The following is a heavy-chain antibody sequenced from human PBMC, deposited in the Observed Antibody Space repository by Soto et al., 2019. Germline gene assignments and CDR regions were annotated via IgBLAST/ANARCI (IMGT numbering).Heavy chain of an antibody. CDR3: ARLDCGGGGTCYYQYYFDF. CDR1: GFTFSIYW. V-gene: IGHV3-7*01. Sequence: GGSLRLSCAASGFTFSIYWMTWVRQAPGKGLEWVANIKHDGSDKYYVDSVKGRFTISRDNAKDSVYLQMNSLRAEDTAVYYCARLDCGGGGTCYYQYYFDFWGQGTLVTVSS. D-gene: IGHD2-15*01. J-gene: IGHJ4*02. CDR2: IKHDGSDK.